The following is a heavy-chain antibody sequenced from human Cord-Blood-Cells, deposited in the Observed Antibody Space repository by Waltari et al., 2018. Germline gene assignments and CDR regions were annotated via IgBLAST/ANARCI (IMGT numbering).Heavy chain of an antibody. D-gene: IGHD2-2*01. CDR3: ARVGRCSSTSCYWYFDL. CDR2: IYHSGGT. CDR1: GYSISSGYY. Sequence: QVQLQESGPGLVKPSETLSLTCTVSGYSISSGYYWGWIRQPPGKGLEWIGSIYHSGGTYYNPSLQSRVTISVDTSKNQFSLKLSSVTAADTAVYYCARVGRCSSTSCYWYFDLWGRGTLVTVSS. J-gene: IGHJ2*01. V-gene: IGHV4-38-2*02.